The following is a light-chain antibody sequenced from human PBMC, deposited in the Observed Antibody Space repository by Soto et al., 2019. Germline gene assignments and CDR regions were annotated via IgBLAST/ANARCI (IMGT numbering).Light chain of an antibody. CDR2: AAS. J-gene: IGKJ1*01. V-gene: IGKV1-39*01. CDR3: QQIYSTSLT. Sequence: DIQMTQSPSSLSAPVGDRVTITCRASQSISSYLNWYQQKPGKAPKLLIYAASSLQSGVPSRFTGSGSGTDFTLTISSLQPEDFAAYYCQQIYSTSLTFGQGTKVDIK. CDR1: QSISSY.